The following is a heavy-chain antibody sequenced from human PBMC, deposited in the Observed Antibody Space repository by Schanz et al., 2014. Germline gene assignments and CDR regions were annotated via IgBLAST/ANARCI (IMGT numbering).Heavy chain of an antibody. Sequence: PGGSLRLSCAPSGFTFRDYYMAWVRQAPGKGLEWVANIGYDGSEKYYVDSVKGRFTISRDNSKDTLYLQMSGLTPEDTAVYYCARGPIPIQGVPMDFWGQGTLVTVSS. V-gene: IGHV3-33*08. CDR2: IGYDGSEK. CDR3: ARGPIPIQGVPMDF. D-gene: IGHD3-10*01. CDR1: GFTFRDYY. J-gene: IGHJ4*02.